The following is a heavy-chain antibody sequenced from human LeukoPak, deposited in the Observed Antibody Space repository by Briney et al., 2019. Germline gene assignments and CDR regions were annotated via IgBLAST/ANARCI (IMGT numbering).Heavy chain of an antibody. CDR3: AKGYNWNDAYYFDY. CDR1: GFTFDDYA. V-gene: IGHV3-9*01. D-gene: IGHD1-20*01. Sequence: PGRSLRLSCAASGFTFDDYAMHWVRQAPGKGLEWVSGISWNSGSIGYADSVKGRFTISRDNAKNSLYLQMNSLRAEDTALYYCAKGYNWNDAYYFDYWGQGTLVTVSS. CDR2: ISWNSGSI. J-gene: IGHJ4*02.